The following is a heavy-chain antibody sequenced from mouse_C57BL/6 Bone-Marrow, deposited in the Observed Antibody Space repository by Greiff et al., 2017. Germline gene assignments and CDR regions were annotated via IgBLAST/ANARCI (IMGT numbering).Heavy chain of an antibody. CDR1: GFTFSSYA. V-gene: IGHV5-4*03. Sequence: EVMLVESGGGLVKPGGSLKLSCAASGFTFSSYAMSWVRQTPEQRLEWVATISDGGSYTYYPDNVKGRFTISRDNAKNNLYLQMSHLKSEDTAMYYCARHVRYAMDYWGQGTSVTVSS. CDR3: ARHVRYAMDY. J-gene: IGHJ4*01. CDR2: ISDGGSYT.